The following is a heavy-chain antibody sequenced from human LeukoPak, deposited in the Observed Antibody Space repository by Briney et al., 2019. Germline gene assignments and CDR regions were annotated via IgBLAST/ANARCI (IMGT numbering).Heavy chain of an antibody. J-gene: IGHJ4*02. CDR3: AGASGGGSGWSFDY. CDR1: GFTFSNYA. D-gene: IGHD6-19*01. CDR2: IGSSSTNV. Sequence: GGSLRLSCVASGFTFSNYAMTWVRQAPGKGLEWVSSIGSSSTNVRHADSVKGRFTISRDNAENSLYLQMNSLGAEDTAVYYCAGASGGGSGWSFDYWGQGTLVTVSS. V-gene: IGHV3-21*01.